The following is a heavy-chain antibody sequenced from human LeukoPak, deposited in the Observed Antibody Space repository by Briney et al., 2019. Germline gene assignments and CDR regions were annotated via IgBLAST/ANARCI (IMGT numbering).Heavy chain of an antibody. J-gene: IGHJ3*02. D-gene: IGHD5-18*01. Sequence: PSETLSLTCTVSGGSISSSSYYWGWIRQPPGKGLEWIGSIYYSGSTYYNPSLKSRVTISVDTSKNQFSLKLSSVTAADTAVYYCARTASLFQAFDIWGQGTMVTVSS. CDR2: IYYSGST. CDR1: GGSISSSSYY. CDR3: ARTASLFQAFDI. V-gene: IGHV4-39*07.